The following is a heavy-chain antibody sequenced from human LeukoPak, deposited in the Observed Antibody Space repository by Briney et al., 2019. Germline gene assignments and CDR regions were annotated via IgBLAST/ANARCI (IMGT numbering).Heavy chain of an antibody. J-gene: IGHJ6*02. D-gene: IGHD3-3*01. Sequence: GGSLRLSCAASGFTVSSNYMSWVRQAPGKGLEWVSLIYSDGSTYYADSVKGRFSISRHNSKNTLYLQMNSLRAEDTAVYYCAISSSGDNGYYYGMDVWGQGTTVTVSS. CDR2: IYSDGST. V-gene: IGHV3-53*04. CDR3: AISSSGDNGYYYGMDV. CDR1: GFTVSSNY.